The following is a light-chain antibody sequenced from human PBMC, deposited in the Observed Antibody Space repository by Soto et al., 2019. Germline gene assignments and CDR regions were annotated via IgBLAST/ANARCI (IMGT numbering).Light chain of an antibody. Sequence: IQMTQFPSSLSASVCDRVTITCRASQDIRSDLGWYQQRPGKAPKVLIYAASSLQSGVPSRFSGSGSGTDFTLTISSLQPEDFATYYCLQDNKYPLTFGGGTKVDIK. CDR1: QDIRSD. V-gene: IGKV1-6*01. J-gene: IGKJ4*01. CDR3: LQDNKYPLT. CDR2: AAS.